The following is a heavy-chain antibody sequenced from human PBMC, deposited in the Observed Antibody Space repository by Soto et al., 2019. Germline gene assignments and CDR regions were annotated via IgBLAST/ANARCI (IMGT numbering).Heavy chain of an antibody. CDR1: GGSINNNNHY. Sequence: SETLSLTCTVSGGSINNNNHYWGWIRQPPGKGLEWIGSIYYSGTTYYNPSLKSRVTIFVDTSKNQFSLKLSSVTAADTAVYYCARVPDRWGQGTLVTVSS. CDR3: ARVPDR. V-gene: IGHV4-39*07. CDR2: IYYSGTT. D-gene: IGHD2-2*01. J-gene: IGHJ5*02.